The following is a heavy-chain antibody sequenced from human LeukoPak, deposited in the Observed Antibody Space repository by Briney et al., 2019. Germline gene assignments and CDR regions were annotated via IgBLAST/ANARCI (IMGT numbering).Heavy chain of an antibody. CDR3: TRENAAFSPFDY. D-gene: IGHD6-25*01. J-gene: IGHJ4*02. Sequence: PSGTLSLTCGVSGGSITTTNFWSWVRQTPGQGLEWIGEVSVSGLSDYNPSLGGRVTMSLDTSKNHLSLKLTSVTAADTAVYYCTRENAAFSPFDYWGQGTLVTVSS. CDR1: GGSITTTNF. V-gene: IGHV4-4*02. CDR2: VSVSGLS.